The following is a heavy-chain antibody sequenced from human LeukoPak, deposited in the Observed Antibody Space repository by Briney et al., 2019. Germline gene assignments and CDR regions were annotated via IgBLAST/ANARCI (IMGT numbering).Heavy chain of an antibody. J-gene: IGHJ4*02. CDR1: GITVSTNY. CDR3: AREIVGTIGFDY. V-gene: IGHV3-30*03. D-gene: IGHD1-26*01. Sequence: GGSLRLSCAASGITVSTNYMNWVRQAPGKGLEWVAIISYDGSNKYYADSVKGRFTISRDNSKNTLYLQMNSLRVEDTAVYYCAREIVGTIGFDYWGQGTLVTVSS. CDR2: ISYDGSNK.